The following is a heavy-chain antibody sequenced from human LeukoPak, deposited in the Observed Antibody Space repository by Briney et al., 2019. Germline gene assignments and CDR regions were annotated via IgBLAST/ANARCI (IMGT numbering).Heavy chain of an antibody. CDR3: ARYSGSYWGGDWFDL. CDR1: GGSISSYY. Sequence: SETLSLTCTVSGGSISSYYCSWIRQPPGKGLEWIGYIYYSGSTNYNPSLKSRVTISVDTSKNQFSLKLSSVTAADTAVYYCARYSGSYWGGDWFDLWGQGTLVTVSS. D-gene: IGHD1-26*01. J-gene: IGHJ5*02. CDR2: IYYSGST. V-gene: IGHV4-59*01.